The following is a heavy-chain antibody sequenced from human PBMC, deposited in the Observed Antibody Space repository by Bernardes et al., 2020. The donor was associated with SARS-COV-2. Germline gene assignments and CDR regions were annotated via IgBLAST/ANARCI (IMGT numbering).Heavy chain of an antibody. J-gene: IGHJ4*02. Sequence: GESLKISCKGSGYSFTTYWISWVRQMPGKGLEWMGRIDPSDSYTSYSPSFQGHVTISADKSNSTAYLQWTSLKASDTAIYYCASGTYDSSGYYYFDYWGQGTLVTVSS. D-gene: IGHD3-22*01. CDR2: IDPSDSYT. CDR3: ASGTYDSSGYYYFDY. CDR1: GYSFTTYW. V-gene: IGHV5-10-1*01.